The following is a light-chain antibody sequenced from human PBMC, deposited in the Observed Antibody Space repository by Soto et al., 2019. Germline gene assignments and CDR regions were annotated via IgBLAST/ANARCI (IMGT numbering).Light chain of an antibody. CDR3: QTWGTGIQV. V-gene: IGLV4-69*01. J-gene: IGLJ2*01. CDR1: SGHSNYA. Sequence: QSVLTQSPSASASLGASVKLTCTLSSGHSNYAIAWHQQRPEKGPRYLMKLNSDGSHSKGDGIPDRFSGSISGAERYLTISSLQSEDEADYYCQTWGTGIQVFGGGTKHTVL. CDR2: LNSDGSH.